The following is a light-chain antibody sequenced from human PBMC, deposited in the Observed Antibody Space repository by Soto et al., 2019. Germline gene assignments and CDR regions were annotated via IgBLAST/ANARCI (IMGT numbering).Light chain of an antibody. Sequence: EIVMTQSPATLSVSLGESATLSCRASQSIGNNLAWFQQKPGQTPRLLIYGASSRATGIPARFSGSGSGTECTLTISSLQSEDFAVYYCQHYNYWPPWTLGQGTKVDIK. J-gene: IGKJ1*01. CDR2: GAS. V-gene: IGKV3-15*01. CDR1: QSIGNN. CDR3: QHYNYWPPWT.